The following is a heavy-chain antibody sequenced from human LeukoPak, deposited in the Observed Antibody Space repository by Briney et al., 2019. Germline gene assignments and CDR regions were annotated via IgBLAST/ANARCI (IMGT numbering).Heavy chain of an antibody. V-gene: IGHV3-23*01. CDR3: AKCTRVDWLPIDF. J-gene: IGHJ4*02. CDR1: TFTFSSYG. CDR2: ISGNGGST. D-gene: IGHD3-9*01. Sequence: GGSLTLSCGASTFTFSSYGMSWVRQAPGKGLEWVSAISGNGGSTYYADSVKGRFTISRDSSKNTLYLQMNSLRAEDTAVYYCAKCTRVDWLPIDFWGQGTLVTVSS.